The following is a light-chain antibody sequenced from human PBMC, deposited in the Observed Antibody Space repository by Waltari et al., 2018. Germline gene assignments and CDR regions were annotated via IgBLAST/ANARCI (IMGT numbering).Light chain of an antibody. CDR3: SSYTSSSTLNVV. CDR2: DVS. J-gene: IGLJ2*01. Sequence: QSALTQPASVSGSPGQSITISCTGTSSDVVGYNYVSWDQQHPGKAPKLMIYDVSNRPSGVSNRFSGSKSGNTASLTISGLQAEDEADYYCSSYTSSSTLNVVFGGGTKLTVL. V-gene: IGLV2-14*03. CDR1: SSDVVGYNY.